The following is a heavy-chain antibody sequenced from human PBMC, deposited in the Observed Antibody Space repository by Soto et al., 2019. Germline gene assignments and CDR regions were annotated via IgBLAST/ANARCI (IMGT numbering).Heavy chain of an antibody. Sequence: GGSLRLSCAASGFTFSSYSMNWVRQAPGKGLEWVSYISSSSSTIFYADSVKGRFTISRDKAKNSLYLQMNSLRDEDMAVYYCARGISRYCSGGSCYQYYFDYWGQGTLVTASA. V-gene: IGHV3-48*02. D-gene: IGHD2-15*01. J-gene: IGHJ4*02. CDR2: ISSSSSTI. CDR3: ARGISRYCSGGSCYQYYFDY. CDR1: GFTFSSYS.